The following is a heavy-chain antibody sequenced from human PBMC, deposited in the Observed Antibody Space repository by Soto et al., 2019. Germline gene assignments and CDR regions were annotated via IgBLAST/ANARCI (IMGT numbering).Heavy chain of an antibody. CDR2: IYWDDDK. CDR3: AHGDIRDFAS. J-gene: IGHJ4*02. CDR1: GFSLSTFGVA. D-gene: IGHD3-9*01. Sequence: QITLKESGPTLVNPTQTLTLTCRFSGFSLSTFGVAVGWIRQPPGKALEWLALIYWDDDKRYSPSLNSRLTITKDTAKNQVVLTMSNMDPVDTGTYYCAHGDIRDFASWALASPVTVSS. V-gene: IGHV2-5*02.